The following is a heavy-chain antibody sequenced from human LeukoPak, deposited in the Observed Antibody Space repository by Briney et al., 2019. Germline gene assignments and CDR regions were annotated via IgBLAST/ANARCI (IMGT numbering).Heavy chain of an antibody. V-gene: IGHV4-39*01. Sequence: SSETLSLTCTVSVGSISSNSYYWGWIRQPPGKGLEWIGSIYDSGSTYYNPSLKSRVTISVDTSKNQFSLKLRSVTAADTAVYYCARIAVAEDYYFDYWGQGTLVTVSS. CDR1: VGSISSNSYY. D-gene: IGHD6-19*01. CDR2: IYDSGST. CDR3: ARIAVAEDYYFDY. J-gene: IGHJ4*02.